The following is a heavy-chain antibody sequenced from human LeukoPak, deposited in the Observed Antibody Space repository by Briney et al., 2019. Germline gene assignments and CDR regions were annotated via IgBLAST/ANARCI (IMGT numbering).Heavy chain of an antibody. CDR3: ARLTPRGIAAAGTGFGFDY. CDR1: GGSISSSSYY. D-gene: IGHD6-13*01. V-gene: IGHV4-39*01. CDR2: IYYSGST. Sequence: SETLSLTCTVSGGSISSSSYYWGWIRQPPGKGLEWIGSIYYSGSTYYNPSLKSRVTISVDTSKNQFSLKLSSVTAAVTAVYYCARLTPRGIAAAGTGFGFDYWGQGTLVTVSS. J-gene: IGHJ4*02.